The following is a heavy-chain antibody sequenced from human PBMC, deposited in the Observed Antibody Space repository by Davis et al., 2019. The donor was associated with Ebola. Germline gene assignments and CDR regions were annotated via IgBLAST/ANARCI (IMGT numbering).Heavy chain of an antibody. Sequence: GGSLRLSCAASGFTFSNAWMNWVRQAPGKGPEWVANTKQDGSEKYYVDSVKGRFTISRDNAKNSLYLQMNSLRVEDTAVYYCARSPYDSSGTAVGAFDIWGQGTMVTVSS. CDR1: GFTFSNAW. CDR2: TKQDGSEK. J-gene: IGHJ3*02. CDR3: ARSPYDSSGTAVGAFDI. D-gene: IGHD3-22*01. V-gene: IGHV3-7*03.